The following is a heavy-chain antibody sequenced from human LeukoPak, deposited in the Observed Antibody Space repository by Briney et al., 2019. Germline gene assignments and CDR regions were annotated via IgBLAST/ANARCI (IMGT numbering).Heavy chain of an antibody. CDR1: GVTFTNYG. Sequence: GGSLRLSCAASGVTFTNYGMHWVRQAPGKGLGWVAFIGNDGSNKYYADSVKGRFTVSRDKSKNTLYLQMNSLRTEDTAVYYCGKGLYYKVRSGYRAWGQGTLVT. CDR3: GKGLYYKVRSGYRA. V-gene: IGHV3-30*02. J-gene: IGHJ5*02. D-gene: IGHD3-10*02. CDR2: IGNDGSNK.